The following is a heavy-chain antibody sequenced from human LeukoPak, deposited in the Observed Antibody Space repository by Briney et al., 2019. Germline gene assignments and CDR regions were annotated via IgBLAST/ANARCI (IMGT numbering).Heavy chain of an antibody. J-gene: IGHJ3*02. CDR1: GGSVSSGSYY. D-gene: IGHD3-22*01. V-gene: IGHV4-61*01. CDR3: ASSYYYDSSGPEGAFDI. CDR2: IYYSGST. Sequence: SETLSLTCTVSGGSVSSGSYYWSWIRQPPGKGLEWIGYIYYSGSTKHNPSLKSRVTISVDTSKNQFSLKLSSVTAADTAVYYCASSYYYDSSGPEGAFDIWGRGTMVTVSS.